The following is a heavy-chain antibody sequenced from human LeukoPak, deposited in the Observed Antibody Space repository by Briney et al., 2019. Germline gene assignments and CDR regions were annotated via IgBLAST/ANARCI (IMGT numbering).Heavy chain of an antibody. CDR1: GYTFTNYY. J-gene: IGHJ4*02. D-gene: IGHD6-19*01. CDR3: AREVAVAGYFDY. CDR2: INPSGGST. Sequence: ASVKVSCKASGYTFTNYYMHWVRQAPGQGLEWMGIINPSGGSTSYAQKFQGRVTMTRDMSTTTLYMELSSLRYEDTAVYYCAREVAVAGYFDYWGQGTLVSVSS. V-gene: IGHV1-46*01.